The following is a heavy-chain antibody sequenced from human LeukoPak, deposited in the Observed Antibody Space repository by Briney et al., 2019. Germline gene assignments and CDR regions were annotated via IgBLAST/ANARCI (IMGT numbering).Heavy chain of an antibody. CDR2: IYYSGST. CDR3: ARGYIAAADYYMDV. Sequence: PSETLSLTCTVSGGSISSYYWGWIRQPPGKGLEWIGYIYYSGSTNYNPSLKSRVTISVDTSKNQFSLKLSSVTAADTAVYYCARGYIAAADYYMDVWGKGTTVTVSS. J-gene: IGHJ6*03. CDR1: GGSISSYY. D-gene: IGHD6-13*01. V-gene: IGHV4-59*01.